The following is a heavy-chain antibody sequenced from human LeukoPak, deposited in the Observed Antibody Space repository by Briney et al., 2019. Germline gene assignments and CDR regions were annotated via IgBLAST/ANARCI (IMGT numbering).Heavy chain of an antibody. Sequence: GASLRLSCADSGFTLSSFDMSWVRQAPGKGLEWVSSISNIGGSTYYADSVKGRFTISRDNSKNMVYLQMNSLRVEDTAVYYCAKVDYDFRSGYYFHWGQGTLVSVSS. CDR1: GFTLSSFD. CDR3: AKVDYDFRSGYYFH. D-gene: IGHD3-3*01. CDR2: ISNIGGST. V-gene: IGHV3-23*01. J-gene: IGHJ4*02.